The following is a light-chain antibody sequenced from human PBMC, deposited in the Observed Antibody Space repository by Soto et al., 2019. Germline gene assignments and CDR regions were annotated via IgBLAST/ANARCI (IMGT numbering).Light chain of an antibody. J-gene: IGLJ2*01. Sequence: QSVLTQPPSVSAAPGPKVTLSCSGSSSNIAKKYVYWYQQLPGTAPKLLIFDNDKRPSGIPDRFSGSKSGTSATLGITGLQTGDEADYYCGTWDISLSVVFGGGTKLTVL. CDR2: DND. V-gene: IGLV1-51*01. CDR3: GTWDISLSVV. CDR1: SSNIAKKY.